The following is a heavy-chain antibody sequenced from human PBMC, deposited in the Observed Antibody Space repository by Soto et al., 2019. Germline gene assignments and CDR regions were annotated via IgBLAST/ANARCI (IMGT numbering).Heavy chain of an antibody. J-gene: IGHJ5*01. CDR3: AKGLGSGSYEASDS. CDR1: GFTFSNYA. CDR2: ITGSGDRT. Sequence: EVQLLESGGGLVQPGGSLRLSCAASGFTFSNYALSWVRQAPGKGLEWVSAITGSGDRTYYADSVKGRFTVSRDNSKNTLSLEMNSLSAEDTALYYCAKGLGSGSYEASDSWGQGTLVTVSS. V-gene: IGHV3-23*01. D-gene: IGHD1-26*01.